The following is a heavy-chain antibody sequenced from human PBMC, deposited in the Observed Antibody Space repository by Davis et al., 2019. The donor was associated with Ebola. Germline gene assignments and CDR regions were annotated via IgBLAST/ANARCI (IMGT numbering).Heavy chain of an antibody. V-gene: IGHV1-18*01. J-gene: IGHJ5*02. CDR3: ARDFRSITIFGVVIYNWFDP. CDR1: GYTFTSYG. Sequence: AASVKVSCKASGYTFTSYGISWVRQAPGQGLEWMGWISGYNGNTNYAQKLQGRVTMTTDTSTSTAYMELRSLRSDDTAVYYCARDFRSITIFGVVIYNWFDPWGQETLVTVSS. CDR2: ISGYNGNT. D-gene: IGHD3-3*01.